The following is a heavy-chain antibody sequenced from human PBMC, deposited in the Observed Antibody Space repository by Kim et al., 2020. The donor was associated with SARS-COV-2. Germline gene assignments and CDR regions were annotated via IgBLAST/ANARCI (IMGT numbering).Heavy chain of an antibody. Sequence: GGSLRLSCAASGFTFTNYAFSWVRQAPGKGLEWVSAISGSGRTSYSADSVKGRFAISRDNSMNSLYLQMNSLRAEDTAVYYCVAGVGWLPDFWGQGTLVTVSS. V-gene: IGHV3-23*01. D-gene: IGHD5-12*01. CDR1: GFTFTNYA. J-gene: IGHJ4*02. CDR2: ISGSGRTS. CDR3: VAGVGWLPDF.